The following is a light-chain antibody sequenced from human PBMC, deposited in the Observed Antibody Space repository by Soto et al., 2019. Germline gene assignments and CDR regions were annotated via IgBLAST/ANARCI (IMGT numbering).Light chain of an antibody. CDR3: QQSYSSPWT. CDR1: QSINSY. Sequence: DIQMTQSPSSLSASVGDRVTITYRASQSINSYLNWYQQKPGKAPKFLIYAASSLQSGVPSRFSGSGSGTDFTLTISSLQSEDCATYYCQQSYSSPWTFGQGTKVEI. V-gene: IGKV1-39*01. J-gene: IGKJ1*01. CDR2: AAS.